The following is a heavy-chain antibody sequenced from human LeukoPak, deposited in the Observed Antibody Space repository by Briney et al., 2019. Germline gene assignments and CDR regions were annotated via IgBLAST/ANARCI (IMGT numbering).Heavy chain of an antibody. CDR1: GFTFSDYY. Sequence: GGSLRLSCAASGFTFSDYYMSWIRQAPGKGLEWVSYISSSGSTIYYADSVKGRFTISRDNAKNSLYLQMNSLRAEDTAVYYCAREGCSGGSCYSGYYYYGMDVWGQGTTVTVSS. CDR2: ISSSGSTI. J-gene: IGHJ6*02. CDR3: AREGCSGGSCYSGYYYYGMDV. V-gene: IGHV3-11*01. D-gene: IGHD2-15*01.